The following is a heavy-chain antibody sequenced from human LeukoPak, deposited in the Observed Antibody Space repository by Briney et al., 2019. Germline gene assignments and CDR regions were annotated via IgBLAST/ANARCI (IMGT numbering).Heavy chain of an antibody. J-gene: IGHJ4*02. CDR2: INHSGST. V-gene: IGHV4-34*01. CDR1: GGSFSGYY. Sequence: SETLSPTCAVSGGSFSGYYWSWIRQPPGKGLEWIGEINHSGSTNYNPSLPSRVTISVDTSKNQFSLKLSSGTATDTAVYYCASVDTAMDTIDYWGEGTLGSVSS. CDR3: ASVDTAMDTIDY. D-gene: IGHD5-18*01.